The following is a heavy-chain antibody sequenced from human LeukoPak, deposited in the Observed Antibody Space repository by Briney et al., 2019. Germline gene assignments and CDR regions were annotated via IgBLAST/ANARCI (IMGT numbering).Heavy chain of an antibody. J-gene: IGHJ4*02. CDR2: IIPIFGTA. V-gene: IGHV1-69*13. CDR1: GGTFSSYA. Sequence: ASVKVSCKASGGTFSSYAISWVRQAPGQGLEWMGVIIPIFGTANYAQKFQGRVTITADESTSTAYMELSSLRSEDTAAYYCARRFLGYYDSSGYWPFDYWGQGTLVTVSS. CDR3: ARRFLGYYDSSGYWPFDY. D-gene: IGHD3-22*01.